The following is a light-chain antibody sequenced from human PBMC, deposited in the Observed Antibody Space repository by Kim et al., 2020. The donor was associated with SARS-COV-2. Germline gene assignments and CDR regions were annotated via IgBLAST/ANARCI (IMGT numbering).Light chain of an antibody. CDR3: QQSYNWPPWT. CDR1: QNIKNK. J-gene: IGKJ1*01. V-gene: IGKV3-15*01. CDR2: EAT. Sequence: SPGERATLSWRARQNIKNKLVWYQQKPGQAPRLVIYEATTRATGSPARFRGSGSETDFTLTISSLQAEDVAVYFCQQSYNWPPWTFGQGTKVDIK.